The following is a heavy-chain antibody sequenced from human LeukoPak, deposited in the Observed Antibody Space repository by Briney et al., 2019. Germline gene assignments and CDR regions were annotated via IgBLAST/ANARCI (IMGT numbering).Heavy chain of an antibody. CDR1: GGSISSYY. V-gene: IGHV4-59*01. CDR2: IYYSGST. Sequence: SETLSLTCTVSGGSISSYYWSWIRQPPGKGLEWIGYIYYSGSTNYNPSLKSRVTISVDTSKNQFSLKLSSVTAADTAVYYCARFRLTYYYDSSGYYGAFDIWGQGTMVTVSS. J-gene: IGHJ3*02. D-gene: IGHD3-22*01. CDR3: ARFRLTYYYDSSGYYGAFDI.